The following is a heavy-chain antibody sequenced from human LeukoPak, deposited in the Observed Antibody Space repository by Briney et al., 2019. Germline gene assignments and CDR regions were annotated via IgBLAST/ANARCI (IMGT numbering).Heavy chain of an antibody. J-gene: IGHJ4*02. V-gene: IGHV3-21*01. D-gene: IGHD6-19*01. CDR1: GFTFSSYS. CDR2: ISFTTTHI. CDR3: ARDRGSGWFYDIDY. Sequence: GGSLRLSCAASGFTFSSYSMNWVRQAPGKGLEWVSSISFTTTHIYYADSVKGRFTISRDNAKNSLYLQMNSLRAEDTAVYYCARDRGSGWFYDIDYWGQGILVTVSS.